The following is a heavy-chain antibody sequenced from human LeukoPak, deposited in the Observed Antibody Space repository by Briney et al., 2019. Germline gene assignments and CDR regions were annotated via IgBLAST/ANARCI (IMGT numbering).Heavy chain of an antibody. D-gene: IGHD3-22*01. CDR1: GFTVSSNY. Sequence: GGSLRLSCAASGFTVSSNYMSWVRQAPGKGREWVSYISSSSSTIYYADSVKGRFTTSRDNAKNSLYLQMSSLSAEDTAVYYCARAPYDSNAFDIWGQGTMVTVSS. V-gene: IGHV3-48*01. J-gene: IGHJ3*02. CDR2: ISSSSSTI. CDR3: ARAPYDSNAFDI.